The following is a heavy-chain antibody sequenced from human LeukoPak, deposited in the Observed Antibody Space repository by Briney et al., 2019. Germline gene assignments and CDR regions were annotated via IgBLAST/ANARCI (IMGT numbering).Heavy chain of an antibody. J-gene: IGHJ4*02. V-gene: IGHV6-1*01. CDR2: TYYRSKWHN. CDR1: GDSVSSNSAA. Sequence: SQTLSLTCVISGDSVSSNSAACNWIRQSPSRGLEWLGRTYYRSKWHNDYAVSMKSRITINPDTSKNHFSLQLNSVTPEGTAVYYCVREADYFDYWGQGTLVTVSS. CDR3: VREADYFDY.